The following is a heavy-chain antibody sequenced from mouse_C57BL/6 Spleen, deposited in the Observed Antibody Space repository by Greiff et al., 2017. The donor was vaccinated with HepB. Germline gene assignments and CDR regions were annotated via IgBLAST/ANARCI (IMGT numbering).Heavy chain of an antibody. Sequence: EVKLVESGPGMVKPSQSLSLTCTVTGYSITSGYDWHWIRHFPGNKLEWMGYISYSGSTNYNPSLKSRISITHDTSKNHFILKLNSVTTEDTATYYCARDRWGEYFDYWGQGTTLTVSS. D-gene: IGHD1-1*02. CDR3: ARDRWGEYFDY. V-gene: IGHV3-1*01. CDR2: ISYSGST. CDR1: GYSITSGYD. J-gene: IGHJ2*01.